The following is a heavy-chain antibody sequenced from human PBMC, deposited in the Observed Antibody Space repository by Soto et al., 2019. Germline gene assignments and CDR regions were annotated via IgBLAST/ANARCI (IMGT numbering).Heavy chain of an antibody. CDR1: GYTFSNYG. Sequence: VSVKVSWKTSGYTFSNYGITWVRQAPGQPLEWLGWISLYSDGTNYAQKFQGRVSMTTDTSTTIAYMELRSLRSDDTAVYYCARVVPGAEAWFGPWGQGTLVTVSS. CDR3: ARVVPGAEAWFGP. J-gene: IGHJ5*02. D-gene: IGHD2-2*01. CDR2: ISLYSDGT. V-gene: IGHV1-18*01.